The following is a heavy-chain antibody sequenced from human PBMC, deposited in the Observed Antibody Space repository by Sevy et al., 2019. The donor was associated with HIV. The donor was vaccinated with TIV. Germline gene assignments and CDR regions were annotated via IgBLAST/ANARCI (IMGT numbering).Heavy chain of an antibody. J-gene: IGHJ4*02. V-gene: IGHV5-51*01. Sequence: GESLKISCKGSGYSFRSYWIGWVRQMPGKGLEWMGIIYPGDSDTRYSPSFQGQVTISADKSINTAYLQWSSLKASDTAMYYCARTGISSSTPDYFDFWGQGTLVTVSS. CDR2: IYPGDSDT. CDR3: ARTGISSSTPDYFDF. D-gene: IGHD6-6*01. CDR1: GYSFRSYW.